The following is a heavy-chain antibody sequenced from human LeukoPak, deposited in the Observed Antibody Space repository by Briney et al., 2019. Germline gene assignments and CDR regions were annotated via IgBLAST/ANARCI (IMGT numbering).Heavy chain of an antibody. CDR1: GCTFSSYA. D-gene: IGHD3-10*01. V-gene: IGHV1-69*05. CDR3: ARGSTGNHSPPHFDY. Sequence: GSSVKVSCKASGCTFSSYAISWVRQAPGQGLEWMGVIIPIFGTANYAQKFQGRVTITTDESTSTAYMELSSLRSEDTAVYYCARGSTGNHSPPHFDYWGQGTLVTVSS. CDR2: IIPIFGTA. J-gene: IGHJ4*02.